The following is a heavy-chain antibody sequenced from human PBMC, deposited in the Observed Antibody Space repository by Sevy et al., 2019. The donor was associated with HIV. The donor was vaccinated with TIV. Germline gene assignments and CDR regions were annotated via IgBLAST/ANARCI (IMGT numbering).Heavy chain of an antibody. Sequence: GGSLRLSCGASGFTFRNFGMSWVRQAPGTGLEWVSGISGGGDNTYYADSVKGRFTISRENSKDTWFLEMNSLRAEDTAMYYCAKVTTATDGSGNGFDIWGQGTMVTVSS. D-gene: IGHD6-25*01. CDR1: GFTFRNFG. J-gene: IGHJ3*02. CDR3: AKVTTATDGSGNGFDI. CDR2: ISGGGDNT. V-gene: IGHV3-23*01.